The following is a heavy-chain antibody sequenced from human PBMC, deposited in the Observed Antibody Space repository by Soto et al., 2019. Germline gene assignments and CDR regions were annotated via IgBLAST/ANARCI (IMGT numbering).Heavy chain of an antibody. J-gene: IGHJ4*02. CDR2: IKDDGSET. CDR3: VNSYAARGWYEGSDY. CDR1: VFTFRSSW. Sequence: WGSLRVSCASSVFTFRSSWMSWVRLPPGNGLEWVANIKDDGSETYYVDSVKGRFTISRDNAKNSLSLQMNSLRVEDTAVYYCVNSYAARGWYEGSDYWGRGTVVTVSS. D-gene: IGHD6-19*01. V-gene: IGHV3-7*03.